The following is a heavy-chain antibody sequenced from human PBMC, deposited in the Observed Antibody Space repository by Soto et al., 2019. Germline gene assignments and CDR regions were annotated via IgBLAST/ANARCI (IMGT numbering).Heavy chain of an antibody. CDR2: IHLSGRV. CDR3: ARTPTRGASAWLDP. CDR1: GGSFSDYY. V-gene: IGHV4-34*01. D-gene: IGHD1-26*01. Sequence: QVQLQQWGSGLLKPSETLSLTCAIYGGSFSDYYWHWIRQSPGKRLEWIGEIHLSGRVNFTPSLKSRTSLSMDTSRNQFFLTLRSVTAADTAVYFCARTPTRGASAWLDPWGRGHLVTVSS. J-gene: IGHJ5*02.